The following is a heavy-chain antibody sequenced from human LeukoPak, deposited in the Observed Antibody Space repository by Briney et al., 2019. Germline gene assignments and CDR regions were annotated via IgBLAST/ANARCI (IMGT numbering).Heavy chain of an antibody. Sequence: ASVRVSCKASGYTFTGYYIHWVRQAPGQGLEWMGWINPNSGGTNYAQKFQGRVTTTRDTSISTAYMELSSLRSDDTAVYYCARDQEGIAVPGTKGRAFDPWGQGTLVTVSS. V-gene: IGHV1-2*02. J-gene: IGHJ5*02. CDR1: GYTFTGYY. CDR2: INPNSGGT. CDR3: ARDQEGIAVPGTKGRAFDP. D-gene: IGHD6-19*01.